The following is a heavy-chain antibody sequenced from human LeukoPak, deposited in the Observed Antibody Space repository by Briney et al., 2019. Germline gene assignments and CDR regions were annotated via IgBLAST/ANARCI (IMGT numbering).Heavy chain of an antibody. V-gene: IGHV3-33*01. CDR3: ARASHYYDSSPSDY. Sequence: GGSLRLSCAASGFTFSSYDIHWVRQAPGKGLEWVAVIWYDGSNKYYADSVKGRFTISRDNSKNTLYLQMNSLRVEDTAVYFCARASHYYDSSPSDYWGQETLVTVSS. J-gene: IGHJ4*02. CDR2: IWYDGSNK. CDR1: GFTFSSYD. D-gene: IGHD3-22*01.